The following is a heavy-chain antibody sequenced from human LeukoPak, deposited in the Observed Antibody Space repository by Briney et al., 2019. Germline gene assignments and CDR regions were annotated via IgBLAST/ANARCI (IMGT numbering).Heavy chain of an antibody. Sequence: GGSLRLSCAASGFTFNSYAMSWVRQAPGKGLEWVSAISGSGVSTYYADSVKGRFTISRDNSKTTLYLQMNSLRAEDTAVYYCAKDRIVDASGAWGQGTLVTVSS. CDR1: GFTFNSYA. CDR2: ISGSGVST. D-gene: IGHD1-26*01. V-gene: IGHV3-23*01. CDR3: AKDRIVDASGA. J-gene: IGHJ5*02.